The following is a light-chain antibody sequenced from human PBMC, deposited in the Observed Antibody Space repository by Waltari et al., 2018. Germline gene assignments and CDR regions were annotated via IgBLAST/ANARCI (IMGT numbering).Light chain of an antibody. V-gene: IGLV2-14*03. CDR1: SSDVGGYNF. Sequence: QSALTQPASVSGSPGQSITISCTGTSSDVGGYNFVSWYQQHPGKAPKLMIYGVSNRPSGVSSRFSGSKSGNTASLTISGLQAEDEADYYCNSYTGSWNWVFGGGTKLTVL. J-gene: IGLJ3*02. CDR2: GVS. CDR3: NSYTGSWNWV.